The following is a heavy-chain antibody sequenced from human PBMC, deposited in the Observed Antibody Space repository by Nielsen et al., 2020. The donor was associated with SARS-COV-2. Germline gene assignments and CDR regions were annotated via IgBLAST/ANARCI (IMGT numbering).Heavy chain of an antibody. J-gene: IGHJ3*02. V-gene: IGHV1-3*01. CDR3: ARGSLLENDAFDI. D-gene: IGHD3-3*01. CDR2: INAGNGNT. Sequence: ASVKVSCKASGYTFTSYAMHWVRQAPGQRLEWMGWINAGNGNTKYSQKFQGRVTITRDTSASTAYMELSSLRSEDTAVYYCARGSLLENDAFDIWGQGTMVTVSS. CDR1: GYTFTSYA.